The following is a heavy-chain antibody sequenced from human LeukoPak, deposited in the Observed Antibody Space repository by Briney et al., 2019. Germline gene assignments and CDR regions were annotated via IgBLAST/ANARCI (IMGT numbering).Heavy chain of an antibody. Sequence: EASVKVSCKASGYTLLCHYMHWVRQAPGQRLEWMGWINSDSGGTKYVQKFKGRVIMTRDTSISTAYMELSRLKSDDTAIYYCARGRKHASSDDFEIRGQGTTVTVSS. CDR1: GYTLLCHY. CDR2: INSDSGGT. CDR3: ARGRKHASSDDFEI. V-gene: IGHV1-2*02. J-gene: IGHJ3*02.